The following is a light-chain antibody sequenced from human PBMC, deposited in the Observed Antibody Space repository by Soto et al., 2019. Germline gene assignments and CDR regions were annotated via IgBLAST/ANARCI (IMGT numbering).Light chain of an antibody. Sequence: QPVLTQSPSASASLGASVKLTCTLSSGHSSYAIAWHQQQPQKGPRFLMKLNGDGSHSKGDGIPDRFSGSSSGAERYLTISSLQSEDEADYYCQTWGTGIRVFGGGTQLTVL. CDR2: LNGDGSH. V-gene: IGLV4-69*02. J-gene: IGLJ2*01. CDR3: QTWGTGIRV. CDR1: SGHSSYA.